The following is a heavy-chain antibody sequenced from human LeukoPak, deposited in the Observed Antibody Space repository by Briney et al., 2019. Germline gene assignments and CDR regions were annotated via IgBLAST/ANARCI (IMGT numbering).Heavy chain of an antibody. CDR1: GFTFSNNW. CDR2: IKQDGSEK. CDR3: AREQGYCSGGSCYFWFDP. Sequence: QPGGSLRLSCAASGFTFSNNWMTWVRQAPGKGLEWVANIKQDGSEKNYVDFVKGRFTISRDNAKNPLYLQMNSLRVDDTAVYYCAREQGYCSGGSCYFWFDPWGQGTLVTVSS. D-gene: IGHD2-15*01. J-gene: IGHJ5*02. V-gene: IGHV3-7*05.